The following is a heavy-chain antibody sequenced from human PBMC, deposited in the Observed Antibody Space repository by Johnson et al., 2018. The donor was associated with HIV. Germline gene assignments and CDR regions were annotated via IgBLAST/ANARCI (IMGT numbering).Heavy chain of an antibody. CDR2: IKSKTDGGTT. J-gene: IGHJ3*02. CDR3: TSRNYYDSSGYAERDDAFDI. CDR1: GFTFSNAW. V-gene: IGHV3-15*01. Sequence: VQLVESGGGLVQPGRSLRLSCAASGFTFSNAWMTWVRQAPGKGLEWVGRIKSKTDGGTTDYVAPVKGRFTISRDDSKNRMYLQMNSRKTEDTAVYYCTSRNYYDSSGYAERDDAFDIWGQGTMVTVSS. D-gene: IGHD3-22*01.